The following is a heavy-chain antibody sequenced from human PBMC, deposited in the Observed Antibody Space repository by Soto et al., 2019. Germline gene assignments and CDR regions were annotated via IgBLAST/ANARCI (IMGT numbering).Heavy chain of an antibody. V-gene: IGHV1-8*01. CDR1: GYTFSRYD. CDR2: MNPNSANT. D-gene: IGHD3-3*01. CDR3: AREGITNFGVVIFYGMDV. J-gene: IGHJ6*02. Sequence: ASVKVSCKASGYTFSRYDINWVRQATGQGLEWMGWMNPNSANTGYAQKFQGRVTMTTDTSTSTAYMELSSLRPEDTAVYYCAREGITNFGVVIFYGMDVWGQGTTVTVSS.